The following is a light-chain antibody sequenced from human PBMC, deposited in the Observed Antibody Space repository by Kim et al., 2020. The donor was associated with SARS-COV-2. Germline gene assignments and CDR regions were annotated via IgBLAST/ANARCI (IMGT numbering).Light chain of an antibody. V-gene: IGLV6-57*04. Sequence: NFMLTQPHSVSEFPGKTVTISCTRSSGSIASSYVHWYQQRPGSAPTTVIYDDNERPSGVTDRFSGSIDSSSNTASLTISGLRTEDEADYYCQSYDSTKDCVFGGGTQLTVL. CDR2: DDN. J-gene: IGLJ2*01. CDR1: SGSIASSY. CDR3: QSYDSTKDCV.